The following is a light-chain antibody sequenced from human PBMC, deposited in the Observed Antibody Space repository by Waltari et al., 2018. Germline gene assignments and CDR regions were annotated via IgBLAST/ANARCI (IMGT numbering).Light chain of an antibody. CDR3: QQYDNLPLT. CDR2: DAS. Sequence: DLQMTQSQSAMSASVGDRVTITCQASQDISNYLNWYQQKPGKAPKLLIYDASNLETGVPSRFSGSGSGTDFTFTISSLQPEDIATYYCQQYDNLPLTFGPGTKVNIK. J-gene: IGKJ3*01. V-gene: IGKV1-33*01. CDR1: QDISNY.